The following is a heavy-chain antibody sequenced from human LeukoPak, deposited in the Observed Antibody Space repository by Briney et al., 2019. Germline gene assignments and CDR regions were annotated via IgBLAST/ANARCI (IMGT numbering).Heavy chain of an antibody. J-gene: IGHJ5*02. CDR3: AREPTGVVGATGRFDP. D-gene: IGHD1-26*01. V-gene: IGHV1-69*13. CDR2: IIPIFGTA. CDR1: GGTFSSYA. Sequence: SVTVSCKASGGTFSSYAISWVRQAPGQGLEWMGGIIPIFGTANYAQKFQGRVTITADESTSTAYMELSSLRSEDTAVYYCAREPTGVVGATGRFDPWGQGTLVTVSS.